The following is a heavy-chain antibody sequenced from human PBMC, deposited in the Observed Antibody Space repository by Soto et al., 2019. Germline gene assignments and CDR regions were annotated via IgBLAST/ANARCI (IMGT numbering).Heavy chain of an antibody. CDR2: ISYDGSNK. D-gene: IGHD1-26*01. Sequence: PVGSLRLSCAASGFTFSSYAMHWVRQAPGKGLEWVAVISYDGSNKYYADSVKGRFTISRDNSKNTLYLQMNSLRAEDTAVYYCARDQSGSYYYGMDVWGQGTTVTVSS. V-gene: IGHV3-30-3*01. J-gene: IGHJ6*02. CDR1: GFTFSSYA. CDR3: ARDQSGSYYYGMDV.